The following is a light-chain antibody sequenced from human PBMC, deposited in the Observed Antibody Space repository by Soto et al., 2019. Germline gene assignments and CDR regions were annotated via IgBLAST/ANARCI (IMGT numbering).Light chain of an antibody. CDR3: QQYDYLPLT. J-gene: IGKJ4*01. CDR1: QDISNY. CDR2: DAS. Sequence: DLQMTQSPSSLSASVGDRVTITCQASQDISNYLNWYQHKPGKAPKLLIYDASNLETGVPSTFSGSGSGTDFTFTISSLQPEHIATYYCQQYDYLPLTFGGGTKVEI. V-gene: IGKV1-33*01.